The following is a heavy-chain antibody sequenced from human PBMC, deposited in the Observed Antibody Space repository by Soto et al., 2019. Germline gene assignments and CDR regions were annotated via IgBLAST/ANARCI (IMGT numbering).Heavy chain of an antibody. D-gene: IGHD1-20*01. Sequence: SETLSLTCAVYGGSFSGYYWSWIRQPPGKGLEWIGEINHSGSTNYNPSLKSRVTISVDTSKNQFSLKLSSVTAADTAVYYCARGRNNWNYYYGMDVWGQGTTVTVSS. CDR2: INHSGST. J-gene: IGHJ6*02. V-gene: IGHV4-34*01. CDR3: ARGRNNWNYYYGMDV. CDR1: GGSFSGYY.